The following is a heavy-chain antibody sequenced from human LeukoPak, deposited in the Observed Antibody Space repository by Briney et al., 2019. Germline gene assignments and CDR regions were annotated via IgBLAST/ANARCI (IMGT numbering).Heavy chain of an antibody. CDR3: ARMGHIEATEPKLDY. CDR2: IYYSGST. CDR1: GGSLSSGGYY. Sequence: SQTLSLTCTVSGGSLSSGGYYWSWIRQHPGKGLEWIGYIYYSGSTYYNPSLKSRVTISVDTSKNQFSLKLSSVTAADTAVYYCARMGHIEATEPKLDYWGQGTLVTVSS. V-gene: IGHV4-31*03. D-gene: IGHD5-12*01. J-gene: IGHJ4*02.